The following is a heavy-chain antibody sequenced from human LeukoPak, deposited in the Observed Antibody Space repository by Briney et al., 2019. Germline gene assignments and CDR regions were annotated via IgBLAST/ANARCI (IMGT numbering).Heavy chain of an antibody. V-gene: IGHV4-34*01. CDR2: FNHSGST. CDR3: ARTHDDFWSGYYNY. D-gene: IGHD3-3*01. Sequence: SETLSLTCAVYVESFCGYYWSWIPQPPGKGVEWIGEFNHSGSTNYNPSLKSRVTISVDTSKSQFSLKMRSATAADTAVYFCARTHDDFWSGYYNYWGQGTLVTVSS. J-gene: IGHJ4*02. CDR1: VESFCGYY.